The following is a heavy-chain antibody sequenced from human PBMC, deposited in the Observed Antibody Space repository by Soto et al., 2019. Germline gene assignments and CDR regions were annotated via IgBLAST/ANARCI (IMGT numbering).Heavy chain of an antibody. CDR3: ARSPSSGWYFFDS. J-gene: IGHJ4*02. CDR2: IKTDGSYT. Sequence: PGGSLRLSCAASGFNFSNHWMHWVRQAPGKGLVWVSRIKTDGSYTNYADSVKGRFTISRDNAKNTLYLQMNSLRAEDAAVYYCARSPSSGWYFFDSWGQGTLVTVSS. CDR1: GFNFSNHW. D-gene: IGHD6-19*01. V-gene: IGHV3-74*01.